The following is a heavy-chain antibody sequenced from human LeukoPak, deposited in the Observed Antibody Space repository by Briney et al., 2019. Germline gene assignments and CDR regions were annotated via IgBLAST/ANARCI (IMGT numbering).Heavy chain of an antibody. J-gene: IGHJ5*02. D-gene: IGHD5-24*01. CDR1: GGSISSGSYY. V-gene: IGHV4-61*02. CDR2: IYTSGST. CDR3: ARDLKERAMVGYNWLDP. Sequence: SQTLSLTCTVSGGSISSGSYYWSWIRQPAGKGLEWIGRIYTSGSTNYNPSLKSRVTISVDTSKNQFSLKLSSVTAADTAVYYCARDLKERAMVGYNWLDPWGQGTLVTVSS.